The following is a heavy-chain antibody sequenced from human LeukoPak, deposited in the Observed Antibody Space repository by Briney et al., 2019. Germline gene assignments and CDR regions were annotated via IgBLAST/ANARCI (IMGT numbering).Heavy chain of an antibody. D-gene: IGHD3-22*01. CDR1: GFTFSSYS. Sequence: PGGSLRLSCAASGFTFSSYSMNWVRQAPGKGLEWVSYISSSSSTIYYADSVKGRFTISRDNSKNTLYLQMNSLRAEDTAVYYCAKDHGRDYYDSSGYLYYFDYWGQGTLVTVSS. J-gene: IGHJ4*02. CDR2: ISSSSSTI. CDR3: AKDHGRDYYDSSGYLYYFDY. V-gene: IGHV3-48*01.